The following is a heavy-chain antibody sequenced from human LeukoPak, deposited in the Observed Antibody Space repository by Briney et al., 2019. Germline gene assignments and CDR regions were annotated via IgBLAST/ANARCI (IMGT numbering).Heavy chain of an antibody. V-gene: IGHV3-9*01. CDR3: AKDWYYYDSSGYSHFDY. D-gene: IGHD3-22*01. Sequence: GGSLRLSCAASGFTFDDYAMHWVRQAPGKGLEWVSGISWNSGSIGYADSVKGRFTISRDNAKNSLYLQMNSLRAEDTAVYYCAKDWYYYDSSGYSHFDYWGQETLVTVSS. CDR2: ISWNSGSI. J-gene: IGHJ4*02. CDR1: GFTFDDYA.